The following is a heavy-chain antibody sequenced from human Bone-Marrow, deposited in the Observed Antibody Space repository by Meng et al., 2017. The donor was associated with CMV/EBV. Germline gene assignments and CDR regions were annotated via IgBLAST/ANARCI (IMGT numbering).Heavy chain of an antibody. J-gene: IGHJ6*01. CDR3: AREGGFLLYGLDV. D-gene: IGHD6-25*01. V-gene: IGHV1-8*02. CDR1: GYSFTIND. Sequence: ASVKVSCKASGYSFTINDINWVRQAPGQGLEWMGWVNTKRGHTRYAQKFQGRLSITRDTSMTTAYMELTNLRSDDTAVYYCAREGGFLLYGLDVWGQGTTV. CDR2: VNTKRGHT.